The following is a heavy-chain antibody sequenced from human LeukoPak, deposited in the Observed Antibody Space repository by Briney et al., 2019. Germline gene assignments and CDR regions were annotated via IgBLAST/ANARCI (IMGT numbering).Heavy chain of an antibody. V-gene: IGHV1-8*03. D-gene: IGHD2-2*01. Sequence: GASVSVSCTASGYSFTSYDNSGVRQAPGEGREWRGWMIPNSGNTGYTQTFKGGVTIPRNTSIFTAYMELTSLTSEDTAVYYCARKGPAAYNYYYTDAWGKGNTLTVSS. CDR1: GYSFTSYD. J-gene: IGHJ6*03. CDR2: MIPNSGNT. CDR3: ARKGPAAYNYYYTDA.